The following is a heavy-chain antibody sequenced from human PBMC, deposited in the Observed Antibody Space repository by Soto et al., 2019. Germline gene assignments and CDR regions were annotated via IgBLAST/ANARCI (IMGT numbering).Heavy chain of an antibody. CDR2: TYYRSGWSR. J-gene: IGHJ4*02. V-gene: IGHV6-1*01. D-gene: IGHD6-19*01. CDR1: GFSISTDSAA. Sequence: SQTLSLTCAISGFSISTDSAAWNWIRQSPSRGLEWLGRTYYRSGWSREYAVSVRGRITINPDTSKNQFSLQLNSVTPEDTAVDFWARAYSSGWFSYFDFWGRRTLVTVAS. CDR3: ARAYSSGWFSYFDF.